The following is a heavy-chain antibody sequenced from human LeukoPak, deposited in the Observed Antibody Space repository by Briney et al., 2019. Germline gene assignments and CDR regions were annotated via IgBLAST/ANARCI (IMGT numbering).Heavy chain of an antibody. J-gene: IGHJ4*02. D-gene: IGHD1-26*01. CDR2: ISYDGSNK. V-gene: IGHV3-30*18. Sequence: LSGGSLRLSCAASGFTFSSYAMHWVRRAPGKGLEWVAVISYDGSNKYYADSVKGRFTISRDNSKNTLYLQMNSLRAEDTAVYYCAKDGTMPRGATYYFDYWGQGTLVTVSS. CDR3: AKDGTMPRGATYYFDY. CDR1: GFTFSSYA.